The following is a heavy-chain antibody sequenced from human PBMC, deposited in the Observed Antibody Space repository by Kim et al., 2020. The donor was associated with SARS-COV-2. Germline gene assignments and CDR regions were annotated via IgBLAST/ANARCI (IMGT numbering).Heavy chain of an antibody. CDR1: GFTFSSYA. CDR3: AREDDYSKVRAYAFDI. CDR2: ISYDGSNK. V-gene: IGHV3-30-3*01. D-gene: IGHD4-17*01. Sequence: GGSLRLSCAASGFTFSSYARHCVRQAPGKGLEWVAVISYDGSNKYYADSVKSRITISIDNSKNTLYLHMNSLRAEDTAVYYCAREDDYSKVRAYAFDIWGQGTIVTVSS. J-gene: IGHJ3*02.